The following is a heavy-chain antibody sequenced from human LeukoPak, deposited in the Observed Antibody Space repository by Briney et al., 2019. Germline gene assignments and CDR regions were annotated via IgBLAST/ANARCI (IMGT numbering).Heavy chain of an antibody. CDR1: GYTFTTNG. D-gene: IGHD2-15*01. CDR2: ISTYSGKT. Sequence: GASVKVSCKASGYTFTTNGISWVRQAPGRGLEWMGWISTYSGKTNYTQKFQGRATLTTDTSTTTSYMELTSLISDDTAMYYCAKDKEHAFDMWGQGTMATVSS. CDR3: AKDKEHAFDM. V-gene: IGHV1-18*01. J-gene: IGHJ3*02.